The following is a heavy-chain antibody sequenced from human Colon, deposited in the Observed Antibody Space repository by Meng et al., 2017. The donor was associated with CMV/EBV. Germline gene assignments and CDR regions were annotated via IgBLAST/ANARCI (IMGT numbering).Heavy chain of an antibody. V-gene: IGHV3-30*02. CDR3: AKEGVEIEPFFDY. D-gene: IGHD1-1*01. CDR1: GFPISSYG. J-gene: IGHJ4*02. CDR2: TRSDGSTE. Sequence: GESLKISCVVSGFPISSYGMHWVRQAPGEGLEWVAFTRSDGSTENYADSVKGRFTVSRDNSKNTVYLQMDNLRTEDTAVYYCAKEGVEIEPFFDYWGQGTLVTVSS.